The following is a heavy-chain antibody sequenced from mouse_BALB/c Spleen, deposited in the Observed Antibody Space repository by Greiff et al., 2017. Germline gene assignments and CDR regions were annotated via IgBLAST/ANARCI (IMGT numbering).Heavy chain of an antibody. CDR1: GFTFSSFG. Sequence: EVQGVESGGGLVQPGGSRKLSCAASGFTFSSFGMHWVRQAPEKGLEWVAYISSGSSTIYYADTVKGRFTISRDNPKNTLFLQMTSLRSEDTAMYYCARSANWAFAYWGQGTLVTVSA. D-gene: IGHD4-1*01. CDR3: ARSANWAFAY. J-gene: IGHJ3*01. CDR2: ISSGSSTI. V-gene: IGHV5-17*02.